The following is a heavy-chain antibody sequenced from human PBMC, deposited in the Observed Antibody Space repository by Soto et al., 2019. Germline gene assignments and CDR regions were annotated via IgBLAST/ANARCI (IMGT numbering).Heavy chain of an antibody. D-gene: IGHD6-19*01. CDR1: GFSFSSYG. V-gene: IGHV3-23*01. J-gene: IGHJ4*02. CDR3: AKAPAQRSGEPFDF. CDR2: ISGSGGTT. Sequence: EVKVLESGGGLVQPGGSLRLSCAASGFSFSSYGMSWVRQALGKGLEWVSAISGSGGTTYYADSVKGRFTISRDNSTNTLYLQMNSLRAEDTAVYYCAKAPAQRSGEPFDFWGQGALVTVSS.